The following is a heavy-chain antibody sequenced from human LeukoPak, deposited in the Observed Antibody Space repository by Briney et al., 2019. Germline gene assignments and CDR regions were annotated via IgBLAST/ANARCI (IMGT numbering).Heavy chain of an antibody. V-gene: IGHV3-53*04. CDR1: GFTVSSNY. J-gene: IGHJ6*02. CDR3: ASDIPQSYYYYGMDV. Sequence: GGSLRLSCAASGFTVSSNYMSWVRQAPGKGLEWVSVIYSGGSTYYADSVKGRFTISRHNSKNTLYLQMNSLRAEDTAVYYCASDIPQSYYYYGMDVWGQGTTVTVS. D-gene: IGHD2-21*01. CDR2: IYSGGST.